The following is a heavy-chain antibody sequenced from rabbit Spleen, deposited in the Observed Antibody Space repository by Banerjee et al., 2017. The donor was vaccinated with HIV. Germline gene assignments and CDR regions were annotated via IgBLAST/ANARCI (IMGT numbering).Heavy chain of an antibody. CDR2: AYAGSSGST. V-gene: IGHV1S45*01. CDR3: VRDQAGDADYGPYYLNL. J-gene: IGHJ4*01. CDR1: GFSFNSGYD. D-gene: IGHD2-1*01. Sequence: QEQLEESGGGLVKPEGSLTLTCKASGFSFNSGYDMCWVRQAPGKGLEWVACAYAGSSGSTYSATWAKGRFTISKTSSTTVTLQMTSLTAADTATYFCVRDQAGDADYGPYYLNLWGPGTLVTVS.